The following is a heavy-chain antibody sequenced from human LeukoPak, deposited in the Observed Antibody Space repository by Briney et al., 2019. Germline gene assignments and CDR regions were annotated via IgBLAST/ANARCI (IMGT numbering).Heavy chain of an antibody. V-gene: IGHV4-59*01. D-gene: IGHD3-10*01. J-gene: IGHJ3*02. CDR3: ARVMVRGVISGSDAFDI. CDR1: GASTSDYY. Sequence: SETLSLTCTIFGASTSDYYWSWVRQPPGKGLEWIGYIHHTGSFDYNPSLNSRATISLDTSKNQFSLKLTSVTAADTAVYYCARVMVRGVISGSDAFDIWGQGTMVTVSS. CDR2: IHHTGSF.